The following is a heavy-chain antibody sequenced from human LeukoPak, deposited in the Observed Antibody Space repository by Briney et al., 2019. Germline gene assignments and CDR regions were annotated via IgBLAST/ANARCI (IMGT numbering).Heavy chain of an antibody. J-gene: IGHJ6*04. V-gene: IGHV4-30-2*06. Sequence: PSETLSLTCAVSGGSISSGGYSWSWIRQSPGKGLEWIGYIYHSGSTYYNPSLKSRVTISVDRSKNQFSLKLSSVTAADTAVYFCAREVVVPAAMSFRYYYYGMDVWGKGTTVTASS. CDR2: IYHSGST. CDR1: GGSISSGGYS. CDR3: AREVVVPAAMSFRYYYYGMDV. D-gene: IGHD2-2*01.